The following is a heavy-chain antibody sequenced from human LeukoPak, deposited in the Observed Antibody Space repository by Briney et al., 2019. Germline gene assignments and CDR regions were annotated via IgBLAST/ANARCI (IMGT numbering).Heavy chain of an antibody. CDR3: ARGSYIVVVPAAFADAFDI. CDR1: GYTFTSYG. D-gene: IGHD2-2*01. V-gene: IGHV1-18*01. Sequence: ASVKVSCKASGYTFTSYGISWVRQAPGQGLEWMGWISAYNGNTNYAQKLQGRVTMTTDTSTSTAYMELRSLRSDDTAVYYCARGSYIVVVPAAFADAFDIWGQGTMVTVSS. J-gene: IGHJ3*02. CDR2: ISAYNGNT.